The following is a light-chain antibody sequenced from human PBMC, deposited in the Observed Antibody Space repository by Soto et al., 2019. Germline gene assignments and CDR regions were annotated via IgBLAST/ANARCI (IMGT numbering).Light chain of an antibody. CDR3: QHYKNWPIT. CDR2: GTS. J-gene: IGKJ5*01. V-gene: IGKV3-15*01. Sequence: EIVMTQSPASLSVSPGETVSPSSRASQSVASNLAWYQQKPGQAPRLLIYGTSTRATGVPDRFSGSGSGTDFTLTISSLQAADFAVYHCQHYKNWPITFGQGTRLEI. CDR1: QSVASN.